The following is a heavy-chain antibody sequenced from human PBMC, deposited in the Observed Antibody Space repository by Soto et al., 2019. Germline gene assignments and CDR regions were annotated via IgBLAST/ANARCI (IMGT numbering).Heavy chain of an antibody. J-gene: IGHJ4*02. CDR1: GFGFSSVY. Sequence: GGSLRLSCVASGFGFSSVYMNWVRQAPGRGLEWVGRIRSQTAGGAADYAGPLKGRFTISRDDSTHTVYLQMRGLKTEDTAVYYCSTGDYDITFPFDHWGQGT. D-gene: IGHD3-9*01. CDR3: STGDYDITFPFDH. CDR2: IRSQTAGGAA. V-gene: IGHV3-15*07.